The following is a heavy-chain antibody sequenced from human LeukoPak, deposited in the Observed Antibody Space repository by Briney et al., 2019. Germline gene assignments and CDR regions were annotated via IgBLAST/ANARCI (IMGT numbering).Heavy chain of an antibody. CDR2: FYYSGST. CDR3: ARHRDSMVRGVSFDY. CDR1: GGSISRGGYS. D-gene: IGHD3-10*01. Sequence: SETLSLTCAVSGGSISRGGYSWSWIRQPPGKGLEWIGYFYYSGSTYYNPSLKSRVTISVDTSKNQFSLKLSSVTAADTAVYYCARHRDSMVRGVSFDYWGQGTLVTVSS. J-gene: IGHJ4*02. V-gene: IGHV4-30-4*07.